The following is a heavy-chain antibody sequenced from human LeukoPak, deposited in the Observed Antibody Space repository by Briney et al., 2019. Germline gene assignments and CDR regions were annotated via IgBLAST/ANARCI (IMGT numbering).Heavy chain of an antibody. D-gene: IGHD3-10*01. Sequence: ASVKVSCKASGYTFTNYGISWARQAPGQGLEGMGWISTYSGTPNYAQKLQGRVTMTTDTSTNTAYMDLRSLRSDDTAVYYCARGRITMVRGVARDAFDIWGQGTMVTVSS. V-gene: IGHV1-18*01. CDR3: ARGRITMVRGVARDAFDI. J-gene: IGHJ3*02. CDR1: GYTFTNYG. CDR2: ISTYSGTP.